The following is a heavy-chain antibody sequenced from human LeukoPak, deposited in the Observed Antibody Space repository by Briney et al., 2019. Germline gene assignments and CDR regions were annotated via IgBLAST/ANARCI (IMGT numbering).Heavy chain of an antibody. D-gene: IGHD1-26*01. V-gene: IGHV4-30-4*08. CDR1: GGSISSGDYY. CDR2: IYYNGST. Sequence: SSETLSLTCTVSGGSISSGDYYWSWIRQPPGKGLEWIGYIYYNGSTYYNPSLKSRVTISVDTSKNQFSLKLSSVTAADTAVYYCARDRIVGATGGFDYWGQGTLVTVSS. CDR3: ARDRIVGATGGFDY. J-gene: IGHJ4*02.